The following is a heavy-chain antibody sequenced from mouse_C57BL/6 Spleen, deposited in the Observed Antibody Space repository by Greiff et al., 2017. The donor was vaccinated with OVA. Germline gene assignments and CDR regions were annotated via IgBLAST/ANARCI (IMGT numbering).Heavy chain of an antibody. CDR3: ARHGYYVGWFAY. D-gene: IGHD2-3*01. CDR1: GYTFTSYW. CDR2: INPSNGGT. J-gene: IGHJ3*01. Sequence: QVQLQQPGTELVKPGASVMLSCKASGYTFTSYWMHWVKQRPGQGLEWIGNINPSNGGTNYNEKFKSKATLTVDKSSSTAYMQLSSLTSEDSAVYYCARHGYYVGWFAYWGQGTLVTVSA. V-gene: IGHV1-53*01.